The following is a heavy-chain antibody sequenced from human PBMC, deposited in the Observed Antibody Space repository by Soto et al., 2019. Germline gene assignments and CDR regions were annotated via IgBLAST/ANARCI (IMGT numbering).Heavy chain of an antibody. Sequence: QVQLVQSGAEVKKPGASVKVSCKASGYTFTNYAMHWVRQAPGQRLEWMGGINAGNGNANYSQQFQGRVTITRDTSATTDYMEPSSLRSQDTAVYSCAILRYFGEGMGFDPWGQGTLVTVSS. J-gene: IGHJ5*02. V-gene: IGHV1-3*01. CDR3: AILRYFGEGMGFDP. CDR2: INAGNGNA. CDR1: GYTFTNYA. D-gene: IGHD3-9*01.